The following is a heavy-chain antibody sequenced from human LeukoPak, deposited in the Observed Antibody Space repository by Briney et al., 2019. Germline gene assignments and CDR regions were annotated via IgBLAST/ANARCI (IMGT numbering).Heavy chain of an antibody. CDR2: ISRSGSTK. CDR1: GFTFSDYN. D-gene: IGHD1-26*01. V-gene: IGHV3-11*01. Sequence: GGSLRLSCAASGFTFSDYNMRWIRQAPGKGLEWVSSISRSGSTKYYADSVKGRFTISRDNAKNSLFLQMNSLRAEDTAIYYCANLNPVVGAPWGQGTLVTVSS. J-gene: IGHJ5*02. CDR3: ANLNPVVGAP.